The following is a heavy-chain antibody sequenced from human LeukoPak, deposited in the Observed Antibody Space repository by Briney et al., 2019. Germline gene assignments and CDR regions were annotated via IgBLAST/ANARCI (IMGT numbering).Heavy chain of an antibody. CDR2: ISGSGGST. J-gene: IGHJ6*02. CDR1: GFTFSTYW. V-gene: IGHV3-23*01. CDR3: AKGAMYSRHGMDV. D-gene: IGHD6-13*01. Sequence: PGGSLRLSCAGSGFTFSTYWMHWVRQAPGKGLEWVSAISGSGGSTYYADSVKGRFTISRDNSKNTLYLQMNSLRAEDTAVYYCAKGAMYSRHGMDVWGQGTTVTVSS.